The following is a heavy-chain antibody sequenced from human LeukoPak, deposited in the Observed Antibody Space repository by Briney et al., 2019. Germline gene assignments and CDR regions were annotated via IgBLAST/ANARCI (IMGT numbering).Heavy chain of an antibody. CDR3: ARGDLTVRGVPYFDY. CDR2: IYYSGST. D-gene: IGHD3-10*01. J-gene: IGHJ4*02. V-gene: IGHV4-31*03. Sequence: SETLSLTCTVSGGSISSGGYYWSWSRQHPGKGLEWIGYIYYSGSTYYNPSLKSRVTISVDTSKNQFSLKLSSVTAADTAVYYCARGDLTVRGVPYFDYWGQGTLVTVSS. CDR1: GGSISSGGYY.